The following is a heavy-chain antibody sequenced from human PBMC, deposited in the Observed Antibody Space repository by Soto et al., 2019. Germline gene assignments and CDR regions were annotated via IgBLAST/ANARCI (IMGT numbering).Heavy chain of an antibody. CDR1: GFTVSSNY. CDR3: ARVFAGSVDY. Sequence: EVQLVESGGGLVQPGGSLRLPCAAPGFTVSSNYMSWVPQAPGKGLEWVSVIYSGGSTYYADSVKGRFTISRDNSKNTLYLQMNSLRAEDTAVYYCARVFAGSVDYWGQGTLVTVSS. V-gene: IGHV3-66*01. J-gene: IGHJ4*02. D-gene: IGHD3-10*02. CDR2: IYSGGST.